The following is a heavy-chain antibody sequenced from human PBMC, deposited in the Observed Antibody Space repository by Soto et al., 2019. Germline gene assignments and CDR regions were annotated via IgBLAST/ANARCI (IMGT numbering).Heavy chain of an antibody. CDR2: IYHSGST. CDR3: ARVTDGSGSPDAFDI. D-gene: IGHD3-10*01. Sequence: PSQTLSLPCAFSGGSIINRNCWRLVPQPPGKGLEWIGEIYHSGSTNYNPSLKSRVTISVDKSKNQFSLKLSSVTAADTAVYYCARVTDGSGSPDAFDIWGQGTMVTVSS. V-gene: IGHV4-4*02. J-gene: IGHJ3*02. CDR1: GGSIINRNC.